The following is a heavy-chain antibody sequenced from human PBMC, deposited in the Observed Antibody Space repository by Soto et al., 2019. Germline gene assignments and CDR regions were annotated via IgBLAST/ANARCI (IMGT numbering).Heavy chain of an antibody. CDR2: ISYSGST. CDR3: ARGRYSSGWYGD. CDR1: GGSINNYY. D-gene: IGHD6-19*01. Sequence: QVQLQESGPGLVKPSETLAITCTVSGGSINNYYWSWIRQPPGKGLECIGYISYSGSTNYNPSLRSRVPISLDTSKNQLSLKLFSVTPADTAVYYCARGRYSSGWYGDWGQGTLVTVS. V-gene: IGHV4-59*01. J-gene: IGHJ4*02.